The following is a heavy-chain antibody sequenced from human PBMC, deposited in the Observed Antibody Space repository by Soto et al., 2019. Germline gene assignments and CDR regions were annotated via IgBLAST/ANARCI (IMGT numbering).Heavy chain of an antibody. Sequence: GGSLRLSCAASGFTFSSYWMHWVRQAPGKGLVWVSRINSDGSSTSYADSVKGRFTISRDNAKNTLYLQMNSLRAEDTAVYYCASMYSSSTYYYYYGMDVWGQGTTVTVSS. CDR2: INSDGSST. CDR1: GFTFSSYW. V-gene: IGHV3-74*01. CDR3: ASMYSSSTYYYYYGMDV. J-gene: IGHJ6*02. D-gene: IGHD6-6*01.